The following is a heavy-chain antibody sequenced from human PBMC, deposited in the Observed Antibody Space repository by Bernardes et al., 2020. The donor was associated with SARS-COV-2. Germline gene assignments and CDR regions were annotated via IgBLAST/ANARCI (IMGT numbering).Heavy chain of an antibody. CDR2: IYYSGST. J-gene: IGHJ4*02. D-gene: IGHD3-22*01. CDR1: GGSISSKSNY. CDR3: ASHDRSTQGFDY. V-gene: IGHV4-39*01. Sequence: SETLSLTCTVSGGSISSKSNYWGWPLQSPGKGLEWIGNIYYSGSTYYNPSLKSRVTISADTSKNQFSLKVISVTAADTAVYYCASHDRSTQGFDYWGQGTLVTVSS.